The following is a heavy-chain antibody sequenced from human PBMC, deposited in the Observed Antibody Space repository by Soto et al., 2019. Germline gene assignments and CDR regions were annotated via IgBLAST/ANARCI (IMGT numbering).Heavy chain of an antibody. J-gene: IGHJ4*02. V-gene: IGHV3-48*01. CDR1: GFTFSSYD. CDR2: ISTSSSTI. Sequence: PGGSLRLSCAASGFTFSSYDMNWVRQAPGKGLEWVSHISTSSSTIYYADSVKGRFTISRDNAKNSLYLQMNSLSTEDTAVYYCARWAQVDDYWGRGTLVTVSS. CDR3: ARWAQVDDY.